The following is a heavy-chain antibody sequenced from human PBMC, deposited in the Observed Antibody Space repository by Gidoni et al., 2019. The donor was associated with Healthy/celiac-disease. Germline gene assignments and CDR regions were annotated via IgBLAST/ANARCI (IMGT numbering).Heavy chain of an antibody. J-gene: IGHJ6*02. CDR2: IWYDGSNK. Sequence: QVPLVESGGGVVQPGRSLRLSCAASGFTFRSYGMHWVRQAPGKGLEWVEVIWYDGSNKYYADSVKGRFTISRDNSKNTLYLQMNSLRAEDTAVYYCARERGGSYDSSGFGMDVWGQGTTVTVSS. CDR1: GFTFRSYG. V-gene: IGHV3-33*01. CDR3: ARERGGSYDSSGFGMDV. D-gene: IGHD3-22*01.